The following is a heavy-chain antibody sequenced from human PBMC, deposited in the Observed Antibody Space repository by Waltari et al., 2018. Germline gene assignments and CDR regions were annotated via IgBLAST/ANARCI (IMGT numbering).Heavy chain of an antibody. J-gene: IGHJ6*02. CDR3: ARDRQLWVSYGTYSYYGLDV. V-gene: IGHV1-69*01. Sequence: QVQLVQSGAEVKKPGSSVKVSCKASGGTFSSYAISWVRQATGQGLEWMGGIIPILGTANYAQKFQGRVTITADESTSTAYMELSSLRAEDTAIYYCARDRQLWVSYGTYSYYGLDVWGQGTPFTVSS. CDR1: GGTFSSYA. D-gene: IGHD5-18*01. CDR2: IIPILGTA.